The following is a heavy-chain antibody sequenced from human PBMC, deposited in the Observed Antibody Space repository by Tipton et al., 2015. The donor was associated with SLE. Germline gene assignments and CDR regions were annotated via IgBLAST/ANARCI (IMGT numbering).Heavy chain of an antibody. CDR3: ARHRGIVGATTDY. D-gene: IGHD1-26*01. CDR2: IYTSGST. CDR1: GGSISSSSYY. Sequence: TLSLTCTVSGGSISSSSYYWGWIRQPAGKGLEWIGHIYTSGSTYYNPSLKSRVTISVDTSKNQFSLKLSSVIAADTAVYYCARHRGIVGATTDYWGQGTLVTVSS. V-gene: IGHV4-61*09. J-gene: IGHJ4*02.